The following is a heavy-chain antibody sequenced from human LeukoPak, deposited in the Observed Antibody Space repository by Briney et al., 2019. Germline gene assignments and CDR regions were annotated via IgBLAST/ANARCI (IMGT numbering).Heavy chain of an antibody. J-gene: IGHJ4*02. V-gene: IGHV1-69*04. Sequence: SVKVSCKPSGGTFSSYAISWVRQAPGQGLEWMGRIIPRLDIANSAQSFQGRVTITADKSTSTAYMELRSLRSDDTAVYYCAREWYDILTGYQGFQLDYWGQGSLVTVSS. CDR1: GGTFSSYA. D-gene: IGHD3-9*01. CDR3: AREWYDILTGYQGFQLDY. CDR2: IIPRLDIA.